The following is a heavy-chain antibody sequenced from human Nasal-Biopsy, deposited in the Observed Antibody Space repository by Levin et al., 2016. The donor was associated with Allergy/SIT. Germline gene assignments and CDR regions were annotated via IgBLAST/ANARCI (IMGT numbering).Heavy chain of an antibody. CDR3: ASSPIELDDYYYYGMDV. CDR1: GYTFSGYY. CDR2: INPNSGDT. Sequence: ASVKVSCKASGYTFSGYYMHWVRQAPGQGLEWVGRINPNSGDTDFAQKFQGRVTMTWDTSISTASMELSRLRSDDTAVYYCASSPIELDDYYYYGMDVWGQGTTVTVSS. J-gene: IGHJ6*02. D-gene: IGHD1-1*01. V-gene: IGHV1-2*06.